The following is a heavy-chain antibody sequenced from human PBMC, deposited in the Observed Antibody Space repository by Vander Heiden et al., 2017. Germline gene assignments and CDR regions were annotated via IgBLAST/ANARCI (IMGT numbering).Heavy chain of an antibody. CDR3: ARQWLGEFFDY. V-gene: IGHV3-53*01. CDR2: IYSGGST. Sequence: EVQLVESGGGLIQPGGSLRLSCAASGFTVSSNYMSWVRKAPGKGLEWVSVIYSGGSTYYADSVKGRFTISRDNSKNTLYLQMNSLRAEDTAVYYCARQWLGEFFDYWGQGTLVTVSS. CDR1: GFTVSSNY. J-gene: IGHJ4*02. D-gene: IGHD3-10*01.